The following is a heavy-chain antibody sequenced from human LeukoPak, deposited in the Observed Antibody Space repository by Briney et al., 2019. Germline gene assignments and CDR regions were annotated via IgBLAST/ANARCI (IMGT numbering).Heavy chain of an antibody. J-gene: IGHJ4*02. CDR1: GFTFSSYA. CDR3: AKDIRFGVRGVITIDY. CDR2: ISGSGGST. V-gene: IGHV3-23*01. Sequence: GGSLRLSCAASGFTFSSYAVSWVRQAPGKGLEWVSAISGSGGSTYYADSVKGRFTISRDNSKNTLYLQMNSLRAEDTAVCYCAKDIRFGVRGVITIDYWGQGTLVTVSS. D-gene: IGHD3-10*01.